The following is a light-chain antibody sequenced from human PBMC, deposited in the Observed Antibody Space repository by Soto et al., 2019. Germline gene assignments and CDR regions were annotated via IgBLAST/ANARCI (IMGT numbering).Light chain of an antibody. CDR1: QDITKY. J-gene: IGKJ2*01. CDR3: QHYDNLPYT. Sequence: DIQMTQSPSSLSASVGDRVTITCQASQDITKYLSWFQQKPGKVPKLLIYYASELETGVPSRFSGSGSVTDFTFTISSLQPENIATYYCQHYDNLPYTFGQGTKLEMK. CDR2: YAS. V-gene: IGKV1-33*01.